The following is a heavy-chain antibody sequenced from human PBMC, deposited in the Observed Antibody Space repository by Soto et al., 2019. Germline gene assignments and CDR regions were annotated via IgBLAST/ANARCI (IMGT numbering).Heavy chain of an antibody. J-gene: IGHJ4*02. CDR3: ATDFSYYDFWSGPPADN. V-gene: IGHV1-24*01. Sequence: ASVKVSCKVSGYTLTELSRHVVLQSPVKWLDGMGGFDPEDGETIYAQKFQGRVTMTEDTSTDTAYMELSSLRSEDTAVYYCATDFSYYDFWSGPPADNWGQGTLVTVSS. CDR1: GYTLTELS. D-gene: IGHD3-3*01. CDR2: FDPEDGET.